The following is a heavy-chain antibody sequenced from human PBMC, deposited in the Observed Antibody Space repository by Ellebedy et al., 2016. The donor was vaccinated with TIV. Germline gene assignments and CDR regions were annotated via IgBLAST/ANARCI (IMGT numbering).Heavy chain of an antibody. CDR1: GWSFSGYY. J-gene: IGHJ5*02. Sequence: MPSETLSPTCAVYGWSFSGYYWSWIRQPPGKGLEWIGEINHSGSTNYNPSLKSRVTISVDTSKNQFSLKLSSVTAADTAVYYCARGQIVPADQRGSDKFDPWGQGTLVTVSS. CDR3: ARGQIVPADQRGSDKFDP. CDR2: INHSGST. V-gene: IGHV4-34*01. D-gene: IGHD2-2*01.